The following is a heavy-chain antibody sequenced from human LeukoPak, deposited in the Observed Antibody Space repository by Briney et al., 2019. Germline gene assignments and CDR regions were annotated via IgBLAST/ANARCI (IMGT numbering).Heavy chain of an antibody. V-gene: IGHV3-66*01. CDR2: IYSGGST. Sequence: QPGGSLRLSCAASGFTVSSNYMSWVRQAPGEGLEWVSVIYSGGSTYYADSVKGRFTISRDNSKNTLYLQMNSLRAEDTAVYYCATQGGTPRRGYYFDYWGQGTLVTVSS. CDR3: ATQGGTPRRGYYFDY. J-gene: IGHJ4*02. CDR1: GFTVSSNY. D-gene: IGHD3-16*01.